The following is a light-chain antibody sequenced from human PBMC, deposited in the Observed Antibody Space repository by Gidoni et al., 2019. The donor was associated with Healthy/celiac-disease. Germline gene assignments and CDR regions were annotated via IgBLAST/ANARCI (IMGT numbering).Light chain of an antibody. V-gene: IGKV3-11*01. CDR1: QSVSSY. CDR3: QQRSNWSEVT. Sequence: EIVLTQSPATLSLSPGERATLSCRASQSVSSYLAWYQQTPGQAPRLLIYDASNRATGIPARFSGSGSGTDFTLTISSLEPEDFAVYYCQQRSNWSEVTFGPXTKVDIK. J-gene: IGKJ3*01. CDR2: DAS.